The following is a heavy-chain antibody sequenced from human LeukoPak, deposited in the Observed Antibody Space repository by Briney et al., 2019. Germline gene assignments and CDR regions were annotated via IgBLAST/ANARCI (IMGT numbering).Heavy chain of an antibody. Sequence: GGSLRLSCAASGFTFSSYSMTWVRQAPGKGLEWVSAISGSGGSTYYADSVKGRFTISRDNSKNTLYLQMNSLRAEDTAVYYCAKDPLSAYGDYVGYYFDYWGQGTLVTVSS. CDR1: GFTFSSYS. J-gene: IGHJ4*02. CDR2: ISGSGGST. CDR3: AKDPLSAYGDYVGYYFDY. V-gene: IGHV3-23*01. D-gene: IGHD4-17*01.